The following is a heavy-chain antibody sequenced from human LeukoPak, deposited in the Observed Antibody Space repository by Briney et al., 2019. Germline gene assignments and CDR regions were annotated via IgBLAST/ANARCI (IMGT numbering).Heavy chain of an antibody. CDR3: ARGVDSGWPHFDY. V-gene: IGHV4-59*08. CDR1: GVSISTYY. Sequence: SETLSLTCTVSGVSISTYYWTWIRQSPGKGLEWIGHISYSGSTNYNPSLKSRVTISLGPSKNQFSLRLSPVTAADTAVYYCARGVDSGWPHFDYWGQGTLVTVSS. D-gene: IGHD6-19*01. CDR2: ISYSGST. J-gene: IGHJ4*02.